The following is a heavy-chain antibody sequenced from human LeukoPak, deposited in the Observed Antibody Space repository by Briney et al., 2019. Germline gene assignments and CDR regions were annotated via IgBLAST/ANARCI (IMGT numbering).Heavy chain of an antibody. CDR3: ARGMVATRNHITRALYFDY. J-gene: IGHJ4*02. CDR1: GGTFSSYA. D-gene: IGHD5-12*01. Sequence: SVKVSCKASGGTFSSYAISWVRQAPGQGLEWMGRIIPIFGTANYAQKFQGRVTITTDESMSTAYMELSSLRSEDTAVYYCARGMVATRNHITRALYFDYWGQGTLVTVSS. V-gene: IGHV1-69*05. CDR2: IIPIFGTA.